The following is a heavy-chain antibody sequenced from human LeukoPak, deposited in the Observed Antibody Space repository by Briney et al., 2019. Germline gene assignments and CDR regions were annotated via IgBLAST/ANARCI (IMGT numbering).Heavy chain of an antibody. V-gene: IGHV3-23*01. CDR3: AKERGVSKPFDY. D-gene: IGHD2-8*02. CDR1: GFTFSTYG. CDR2: ISDNGERT. J-gene: IGHJ4*02. Sequence: TGGSLRLSCAVSGFTFSTYGMNWVRQAPGKGLEWVSAISDNGERTYYAGSVKGRFTISRDNSKSTLYLQMNSLRAEDTAVYYCAKERGVSKPFDYWGQGTLVTVSS.